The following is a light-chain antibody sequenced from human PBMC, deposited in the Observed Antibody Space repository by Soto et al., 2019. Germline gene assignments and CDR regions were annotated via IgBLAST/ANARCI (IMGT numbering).Light chain of an antibody. V-gene: IGLV7-46*01. CDR1: TGAVTSGHY. Sequence: QTVVTQEPSLTVSPGGTVTLTCGSSTGAVTSGHYPHWFQQKPGQAPTTLIYDTSIKHSWTPARFSGSLLGGKAALTLSGAQPEDEADYYCLVIYTGGGEVFGTGTKVTVL. CDR3: LVIYTGGGEV. J-gene: IGLJ1*01. CDR2: DTS.